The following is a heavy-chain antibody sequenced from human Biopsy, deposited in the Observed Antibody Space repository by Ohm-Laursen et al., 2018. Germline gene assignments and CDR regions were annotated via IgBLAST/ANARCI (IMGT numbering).Heavy chain of an antibody. J-gene: IGHJ4*02. CDR3: AADLNVWNVNY. D-gene: IGHD1-1*01. Sequence: GASVKVSCKVSGYAVTEFSMHWVRQAPGKGLEWMGGFAPENGKTIYAQKFQGRVTMTEDTSTDTAYMELSSLRSEDTAVYYCAADLNVWNVNYWGQGTQVTVSS. CDR1: GYAVTEFS. V-gene: IGHV1-24*01. CDR2: FAPENGKT.